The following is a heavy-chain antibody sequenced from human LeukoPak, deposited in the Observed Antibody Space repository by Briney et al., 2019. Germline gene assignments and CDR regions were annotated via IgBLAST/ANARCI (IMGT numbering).Heavy chain of an antibody. V-gene: IGHV1-46*01. D-gene: IGHD1-14*01. CDR2: INPSGGST. CDR3: ARQPGGEDWFDP. J-gene: IGHJ5*02. Sequence: TVRLSYKASGHTFTIYYMHWVPQAPAKALEWMGIINPSGGSTSYAQKFQGRVTMTRDTSTSTVYMELSSLRSEDTAVYYCARQPGGEDWFDPWGQGTLVTVSS. CDR1: GHTFTIYY.